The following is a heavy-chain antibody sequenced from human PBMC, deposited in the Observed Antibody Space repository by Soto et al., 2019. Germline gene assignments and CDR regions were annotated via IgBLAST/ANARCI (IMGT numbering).Heavy chain of an antibody. CDR1: GYSFTSYW. V-gene: IGHV5-10-1*01. CDR3: ARLETYCTNGEWCRGRKGPI. J-gene: IGHJ3*02. CDR2: IDPSDSYT. Sequence: PGESLKISCKGSGYSFTSYWISWVRQMPGKGLEWMGRIDPSDSYTNYSPSFQGHVTISADKSISTAYLQWSSLKASDTAMYYCARLETYCTNGEWCRGRKGPIWGQGTMVTVSS. D-gene: IGHD2-8*01.